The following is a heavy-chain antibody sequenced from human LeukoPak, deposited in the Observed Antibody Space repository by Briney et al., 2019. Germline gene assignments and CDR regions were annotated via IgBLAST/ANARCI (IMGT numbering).Heavy chain of an antibody. V-gene: IGHV4-38-2*02. CDR1: GYSISSGYY. Sequence: SETLSLTCTVSGYSISSGYYWGWIRQPPGKGLEWIGSIYHSGSTYYNPSLKSRVTISVDTSKNQFSLKLRSVTAADTAVYYCTRDRQLEWFYLWGQGTLVTVSS. J-gene: IGHJ5*01. D-gene: IGHD3-10*01. CDR3: TRDRQLEWFYL. CDR2: IYHSGST.